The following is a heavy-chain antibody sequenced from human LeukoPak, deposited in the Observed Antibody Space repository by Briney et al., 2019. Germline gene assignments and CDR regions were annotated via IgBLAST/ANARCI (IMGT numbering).Heavy chain of an antibody. CDR1: GYSFTNYW. Sequence: GESLKISCKGSGYSFTNYWIGWVRQMPGKGLEWMGIINPGDSDTRYSPSFQGQVTISADKSITTAYLQWSSLKASDTAMYYCARRGYCATTTCYRLFDYWGQGTLVTVSS. J-gene: IGHJ4*02. D-gene: IGHD2-2*01. V-gene: IGHV5-51*01. CDR3: ARRGYCATTTCYRLFDY. CDR2: INPGDSDT.